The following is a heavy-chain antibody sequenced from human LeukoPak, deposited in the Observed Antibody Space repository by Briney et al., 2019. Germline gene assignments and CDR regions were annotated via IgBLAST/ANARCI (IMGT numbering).Heavy chain of an antibody. Sequence: PSETLSLTCTVPGGSISSNNYYWGWIRQPPGKGLEWIGSIYYSGSTYYNPSLKSRVTMSVDTSKNQFSLKLSSVTAADTAVYYCARKPIVNSAWYYFDYWGQGTLVTVSS. D-gene: IGHD3-22*01. CDR1: GGSISSNNYY. V-gene: IGHV4-39*07. CDR2: IYYSGST. J-gene: IGHJ4*02. CDR3: ARKPIVNSAWYYFDY.